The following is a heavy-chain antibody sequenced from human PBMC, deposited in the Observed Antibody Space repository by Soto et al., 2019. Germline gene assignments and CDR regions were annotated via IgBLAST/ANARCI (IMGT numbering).Heavy chain of an antibody. J-gene: IGHJ4*02. Sequence: GEALKISCKGSGYSFTYFWIAWVRQMPGKGVAWMVSIYPGDSDTRYSPYFQGQVTISVDESISTAYLQGRSLNSSDTAIYYCARLPDWGSPRRYFDLWGQGTPVT. CDR1: GYSFTYFW. D-gene: IGHD7-27*01. CDR2: IYPGDSDT. CDR3: ARLPDWGSPRRYFDL. V-gene: IGHV5-51*01.